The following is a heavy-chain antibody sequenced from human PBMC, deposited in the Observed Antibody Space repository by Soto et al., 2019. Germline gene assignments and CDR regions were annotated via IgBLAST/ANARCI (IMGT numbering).Heavy chain of an antibody. V-gene: IGHV1-18*01. CDR1: GYTFATYG. Sequence: GASVKVSCKASGYTFATYGIIWVRQAPGQGLEWMGWISAYNGNTNYAQKLQGRVTMTTDTSTSTAYMELRNLRSDDTAVYYCARDHTMVYALNVWFDPWGQGTLVTVSS. D-gene: IGHD2-8*01. CDR2: ISAYNGNT. CDR3: ARDHTMVYALNVWFDP. J-gene: IGHJ5*02.